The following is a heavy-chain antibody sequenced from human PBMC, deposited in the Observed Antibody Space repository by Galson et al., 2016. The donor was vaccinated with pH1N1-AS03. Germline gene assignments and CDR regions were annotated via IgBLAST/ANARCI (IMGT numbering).Heavy chain of an antibody. CDR1: GFTFSDYY. J-gene: IGHJ6*02. Sequence: SLRLSCAASGFTFSDYYMTWIRQAPGKGLEWVSYISNNNKYTNYADSVKGRFTISRDNAKNSLYLQMNSLRAEDTAIYYCAQGYDMDVWGQGITVTVSS. CDR3: AQGYDMDV. CDR2: ISNNNKYT. V-gene: IGHV3-11*03.